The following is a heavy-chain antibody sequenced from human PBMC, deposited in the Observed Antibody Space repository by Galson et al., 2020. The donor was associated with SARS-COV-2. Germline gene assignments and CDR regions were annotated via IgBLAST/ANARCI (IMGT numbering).Heavy chain of an antibody. J-gene: IGHJ6*02. D-gene: IGHD6-13*01. CDR3: ARERYSSSWDYYGMDV. Sequence: SETLSLTCTISGGSINSYYWSWIRQPPGKGLEWIGNIYYRGSTNYNPSLKSRVTISVDTSKNHFSLKLSSVTAADTAVYYCARERYSSSWDYYGMDVWGQGTTVTVSS. V-gene: IGHV4-59*01. CDR1: GGSINSYY. CDR2: IYYRGST.